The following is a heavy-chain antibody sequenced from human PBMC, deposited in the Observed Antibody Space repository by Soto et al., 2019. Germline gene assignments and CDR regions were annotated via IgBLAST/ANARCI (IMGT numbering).Heavy chain of an antibody. D-gene: IGHD4-17*01. CDR3: ARSLEGTTVTNWFDP. J-gene: IGHJ5*02. V-gene: IGHV1-69*01. CDR2: ITPVFGTA. CDR1: ADTFNSYS. Sequence: QVQLVQSGAEVKKPGSSVKVSCKASADTFNSYSRSWLRQAPGPRLAWMGGITPVFGTADYAQSFEDRLTKTADDSTSTVYMELSSPRSDDTAVYYCARSLEGTTVTNWFDPWGQGALVTVSS.